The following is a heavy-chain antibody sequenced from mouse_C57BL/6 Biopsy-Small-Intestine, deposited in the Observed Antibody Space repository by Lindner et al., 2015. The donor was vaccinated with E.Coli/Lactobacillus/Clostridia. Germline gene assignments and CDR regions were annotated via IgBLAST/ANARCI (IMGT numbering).Heavy chain of an antibody. CDR3: TRYYFGFDY. J-gene: IGHJ2*01. D-gene: IGHD1-1*01. CDR2: IDPENGDT. CDR1: GFNIKDDY. V-gene: IGHV14-4*01. Sequence: VQLQESGAELVRPGASVKLSCTASGFNIKDDYMHWVKQRPEQGLDWIGWIDPENGDTKYASKFKGKTTFTTDTSSNTAYLQLSSLTSEDTAVYYCTRYYFGFDYWGQGTTLTVSS.